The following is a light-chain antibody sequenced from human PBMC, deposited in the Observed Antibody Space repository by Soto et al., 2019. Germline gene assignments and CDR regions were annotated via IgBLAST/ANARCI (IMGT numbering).Light chain of an antibody. J-gene: IGKJ4*01. CDR1: QDISNY. Sequence: IKMNQSPSSLSANVGDRVTITCQASQDISNYLNWYQQKPGKAPKLLIYDASNLETGVPSRFSGSGSGTDFTFTISSLQPEDIATYYCQQYDNLPLTFGGG. CDR3: QQYDNLPLT. V-gene: IGKV1-33*01. CDR2: DAS.